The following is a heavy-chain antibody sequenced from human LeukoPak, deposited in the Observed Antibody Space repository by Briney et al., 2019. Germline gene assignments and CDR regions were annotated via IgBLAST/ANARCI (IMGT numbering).Heavy chain of an antibody. CDR1: GFTFSSFT. CDR3: AELGITMIGGV. D-gene: IGHD3-10*02. Sequence: GGSLRLSCAASGFTFSSFTMNWVRQAPGKGLEWVSSISSSSSYIYYADSLKGRFTTSRDNAKNSLYLQMNSLRAEDTAVYYCAELGITMIGGVWGKGTTVTISS. CDR2: ISSSSSYI. J-gene: IGHJ6*04. V-gene: IGHV3-21*01.